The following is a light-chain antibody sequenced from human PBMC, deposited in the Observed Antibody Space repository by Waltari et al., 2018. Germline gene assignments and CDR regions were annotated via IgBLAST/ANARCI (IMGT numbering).Light chain of an antibody. J-gene: IGKJ1*01. CDR2: AAS. Sequence: AIRMTQSPSSLSASTGDRVTITCRASQGISSYLAWYQQKPGKAPKLLIYAASTLQSGVPSRFSGSGSGTDFTLTIRCLQSEDFATYYCQQYYSYPPGTFGQGTKVEIK. V-gene: IGKV1-8*01. CDR3: QQYYSYPPGT. CDR1: QGISSY.